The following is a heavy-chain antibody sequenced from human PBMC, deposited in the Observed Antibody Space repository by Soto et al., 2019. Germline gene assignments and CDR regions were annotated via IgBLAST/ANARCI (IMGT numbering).Heavy chain of an antibody. CDR1: SDSISSYY. CDR3: GGGTSWQLRFDY. Sequence: SQTLSLTCTVSSDSISSYYWSWIRQPPGKRLEWIGYISYSGSTDYNPSLKSRVTISGDTSKNQFSLKVSSVTAADTAVYYCGGGTSWQLRFDYWGQGTLVTVSS. D-gene: IGHD6-13*01. V-gene: IGHV4-59*01. CDR2: ISYSGST. J-gene: IGHJ4*02.